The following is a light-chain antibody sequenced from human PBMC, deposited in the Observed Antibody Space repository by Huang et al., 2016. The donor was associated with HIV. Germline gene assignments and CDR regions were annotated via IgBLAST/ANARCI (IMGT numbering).Light chain of an antibody. CDR3: QESDTWPRLT. J-gene: IGKJ4*02. CDR2: GAS. CDR1: QSVRHY. Sequence: IVLTQTPASLSLSAGERATLSCRASQSVRHYLAWYQHKPGQPPRLLIYGASRRATDIPARFNGSGSGTDFTLTISSLESEDSALEYYQESDTWPRLTLGGGTKVEIK. V-gene: IGKV3-11*01.